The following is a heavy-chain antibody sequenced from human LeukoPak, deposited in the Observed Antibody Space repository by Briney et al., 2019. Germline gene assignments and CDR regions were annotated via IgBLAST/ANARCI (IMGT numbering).Heavy chain of an antibody. D-gene: IGHD3-3*02. CDR2: IHTSGST. Sequence: PSETLSLTCTVSDASISSYYWSWIRQAAGKGLEWIGRIHTSGSTSYNRSLKSRVTMSVDTSKNQVSLKLSSVTAADTAVYYCARVQETTLLTFWYFDYWGQGTLVTVSS. CDR1: DASISSYY. V-gene: IGHV4-4*07. J-gene: IGHJ4*02. CDR3: ARVQETTLLTFWYFDY.